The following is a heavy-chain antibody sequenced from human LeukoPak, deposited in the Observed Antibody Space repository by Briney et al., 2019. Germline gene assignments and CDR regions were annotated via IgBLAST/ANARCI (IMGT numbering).Heavy chain of an antibody. D-gene: IGHD5-12*01. J-gene: IGHJ4*02. Sequence: GRSLRLSCAASGFTFSSYAMHWVRQAPGKGLEWVAVISYDGSNKYCADSVKGRFTISRDNSKNTLYLQMNSLRAEDTAVYYCARGSDQRGYSGEIDYWGQGTLVTVSS. CDR2: ISYDGSNK. CDR3: ARGSDQRGYSGEIDY. V-gene: IGHV3-30*04. CDR1: GFTFSSYA.